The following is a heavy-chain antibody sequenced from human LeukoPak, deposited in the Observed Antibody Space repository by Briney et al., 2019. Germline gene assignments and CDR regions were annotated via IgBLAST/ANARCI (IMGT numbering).Heavy chain of an antibody. D-gene: IGHD3-9*01. CDR1: GGSISYFY. CDR3: AREYDILTGRRFDP. CDR2: IYTSGST. J-gene: IGHJ5*02. Sequence: SETLSLTCTVSGGSISYFYWSWIRQPAGKGLEWIGRIYTSGSTNYNPSLKSRVTMSVDASKNQFSLKLSSVTAADTAVYYCAREYDILTGRRFDPWGQGTLVTVSS. V-gene: IGHV4-4*07.